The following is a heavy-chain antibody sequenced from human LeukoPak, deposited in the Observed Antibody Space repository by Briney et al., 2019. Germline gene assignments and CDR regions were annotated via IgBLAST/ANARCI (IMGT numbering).Heavy chain of an antibody. Sequence: PSETLSLTCTVSGGSISSSSYYWGWIRQPPGKGLEWIGSIYYSGSTYYNPSLKSRVTISADTSKDQFSLKLSSVTAADTAVYYCALITAAVDYWGQGTLVTVSS. CDR1: GGSISSSSYY. J-gene: IGHJ4*02. D-gene: IGHD6-25*01. V-gene: IGHV4-39*01. CDR3: ALITAAVDY. CDR2: IYYSGST.